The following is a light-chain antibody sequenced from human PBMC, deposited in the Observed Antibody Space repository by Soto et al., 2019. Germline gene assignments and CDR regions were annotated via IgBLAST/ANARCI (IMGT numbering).Light chain of an antibody. CDR2: EVS. Sequence: QSALTQPASVSGSPGPSITISCTGTSSDVGVYNYVSWYQQHPGKAPKLMIYEVSNRPSGVFDRFSGSKSGNTASLTISGLQAEDEADYYCSSYTTSSTVVFGGGTKLTVL. CDR3: SSYTTSSTVV. CDR1: SSDVGVYNY. J-gene: IGLJ2*01. V-gene: IGLV2-14*01.